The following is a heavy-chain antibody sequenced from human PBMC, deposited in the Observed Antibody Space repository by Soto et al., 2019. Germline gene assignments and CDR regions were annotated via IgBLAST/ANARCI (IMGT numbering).Heavy chain of an antibody. V-gene: IGHV4-39*01. Sequence: QLQLQESGPGLVKPSETLSLTCTVSGGSISSSPYYWAWIRQPPGKGLQWIGNIYYNGNTFYNPSLRSRVTISIDTSKSQSPLGLSSVTASDTAVYYCARHGPLTNNWNQLNCWGQGTLVTVSS. D-gene: IGHD1-1*01. J-gene: IGHJ4*02. CDR3: ARHGPLTNNWNQLNC. CDR2: IYYNGNT. CDR1: GGSISSSPYY.